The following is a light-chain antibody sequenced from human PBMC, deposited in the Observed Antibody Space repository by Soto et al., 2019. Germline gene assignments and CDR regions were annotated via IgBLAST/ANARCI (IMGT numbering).Light chain of an antibody. CDR1: QSVSSN. CDR3: QEYNKSPLT. J-gene: IGKJ1*01. V-gene: IGKV3-15*01. CDR2: AVS. Sequence: EIMMTQSPGTLSASPGERATLSCRASQSVSSNLAWYQQKPGQAPRLLIYAVSTTATGIPARFSGSGSGTEFTLTMSSLQSEEFAVYYCQEYNKSPLTFGQGTKVEIK.